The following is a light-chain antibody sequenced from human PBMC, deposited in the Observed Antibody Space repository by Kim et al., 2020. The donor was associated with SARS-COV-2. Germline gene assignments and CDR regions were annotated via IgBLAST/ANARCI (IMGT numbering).Light chain of an antibody. J-gene: IGLJ2*01. CDR1: SSDVGGYNF. CDR3: SSYTSINSVL. CDR2: DVS. Sequence: GQSIPIACTETSSDVGGYNFVSWYQQNPGKAPKLMIYDVSKRPSGVSNRFSGSKSGNTASLTISGLQAEDEADYYCSSYTSINSVLFGGGTQLTVL. V-gene: IGLV2-14*04.